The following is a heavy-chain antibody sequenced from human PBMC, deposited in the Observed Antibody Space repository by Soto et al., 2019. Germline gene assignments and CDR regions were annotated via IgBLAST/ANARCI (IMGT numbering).Heavy chain of an antibody. J-gene: IGHJ6*02. V-gene: IGHV3-13*01. D-gene: IGHD4-17*01. Sequence: GRSLRLSCAASGFTFSSYDMHWVRQATGKGLEWVSAIGTAGDTYYPGSVKGRFTISRENAKNSLYLQMNSLRAEDTAVYYCARDLAVTTSDYYYGMDVWGQGTTVTVSS. CDR1: GFTFSSYD. CDR2: IGTAGDT. CDR3: ARDLAVTTSDYYYGMDV.